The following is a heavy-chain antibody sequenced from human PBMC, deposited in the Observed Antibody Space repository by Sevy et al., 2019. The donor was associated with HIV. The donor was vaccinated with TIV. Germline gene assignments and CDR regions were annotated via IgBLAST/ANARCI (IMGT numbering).Heavy chain of an antibody. J-gene: IGHJ4*02. CDR3: ARRAAAGTIDY. Sequence: GGSLRLSCAASGFTFSSYSMKWVRQAPGKGLEWVSSISSSSSYIYYADSVKGRFTISRDNAKNSLYMQMKSLRAEDTDVYYCARRAAAGTIDYWGQGTLVTVSS. CDR1: GFTFSSYS. CDR2: ISSSSSYI. V-gene: IGHV3-21*01. D-gene: IGHD6-13*01.